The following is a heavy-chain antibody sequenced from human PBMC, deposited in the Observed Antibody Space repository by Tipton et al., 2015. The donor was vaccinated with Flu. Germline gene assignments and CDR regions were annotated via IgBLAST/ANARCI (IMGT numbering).Heavy chain of an antibody. CDR1: GGSLSSFY. CDR2: VYSSGTT. D-gene: IGHD3-10*01. V-gene: IGHV4-4*07. J-gene: IGHJ5*01. Sequence: TLSLTCTVSGGSLSSFYWTCIRQSAGKGLEWIGRVYSSGTTNFNPSLKSRLTMSLDASKNQFSLTLNSVTAADTAVYYCARGSGSGTFVIFDFWGQGTLVTVSS. CDR3: ARGSGSGTFVIFDF.